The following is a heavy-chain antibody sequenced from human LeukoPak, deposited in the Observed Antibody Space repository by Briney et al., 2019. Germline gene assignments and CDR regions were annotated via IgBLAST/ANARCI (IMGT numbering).Heavy chain of an antibody. CDR3: ARGGYQLPVSV. V-gene: IGHV3-74*01. J-gene: IGHJ6*04. CDR1: GFTFSSYW. CDR2: IDSDGSST. Sequence: PGGSLRLSCAASGFTFSSYWMHWVRQAPGKGLVWVSRIDSDGSSTNYADSVKGRFTISRDNAKNTLYLQMNSLRAEDTAVYYCARGGYQLPVSVWGKGTTVTVSS. D-gene: IGHD2-2*01.